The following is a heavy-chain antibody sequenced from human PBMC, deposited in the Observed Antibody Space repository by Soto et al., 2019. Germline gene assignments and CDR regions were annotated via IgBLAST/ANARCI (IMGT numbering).Heavy chain of an antibody. CDR2: IIPIFGTA. J-gene: IGHJ6*02. CDR3: ARHLDTAMVGRDYYYYYGMDV. V-gene: IGHV1-69*06. CDR1: GGTFSSYA. Sequence: SVKVSCKASGGTFSSYAISWVRQAPGQGLEWMGGIIPIFGTANYAQKFQGRVTITADKSTSTAYMELSSLRSEDTAVYYCARHLDTAMVGRDYYYYYGMDVWGQGTTVTVSS. D-gene: IGHD5-18*01.